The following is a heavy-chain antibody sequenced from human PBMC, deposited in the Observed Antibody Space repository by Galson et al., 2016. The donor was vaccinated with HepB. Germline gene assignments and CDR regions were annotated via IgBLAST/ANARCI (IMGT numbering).Heavy chain of an antibody. CDR3: ARDKSFYYYGMDV. CDR1: GFAFSGSA. J-gene: IGHJ6*02. Sequence: SLRLSCAASGFAFSGSAMHWVRQAPGKGLEWVAAISYHGSDKYYADSVKGRVTISRDNSNNTLYLQMTILSPEDTAVYYCARDKSFYYYGMDVWGQGTTVTVSS. V-gene: IGHV3-30-3*01. CDR2: ISYHGSDK.